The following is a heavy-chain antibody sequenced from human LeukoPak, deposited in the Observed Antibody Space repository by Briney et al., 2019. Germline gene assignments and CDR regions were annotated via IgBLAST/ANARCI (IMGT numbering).Heavy chain of an antibody. D-gene: IGHD6-19*01. CDR2: IYHSGST. CDR3: ARIIPGYSSGRYYYYMDV. V-gene: IGHV4-30-2*01. J-gene: IGHJ6*03. CDR1: GGSISSGGYY. Sequence: SETLSLTCTVSGGSISSGGYYWSWIRQPPGKGLEWIGYIYHSGSTYYNPSLKSRVTISVDRSKNQFSLKLSSVTAADTAVYYCARIIPGYSSGRYYYYMDVWGKGTTVTVSS.